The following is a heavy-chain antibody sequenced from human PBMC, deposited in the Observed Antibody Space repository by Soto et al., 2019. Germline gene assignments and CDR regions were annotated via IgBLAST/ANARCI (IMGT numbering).Heavy chain of an antibody. CDR1: GGSISSYY. J-gene: IGHJ4*02. V-gene: IGHV4-59*08. Sequence: QVQPQESGPGLVKPSETLSLTCTVSGGSISSYYWSWIRQPPGKGLEWIGYIYYSGSTNYNPSLKSRVTISVDTSKNQFSLKLSSVTAADTAVYYCARHPDYDILTGFDYWGQGTLVTVSS. CDR3: ARHPDYDILTGFDY. D-gene: IGHD3-9*01. CDR2: IYYSGST.